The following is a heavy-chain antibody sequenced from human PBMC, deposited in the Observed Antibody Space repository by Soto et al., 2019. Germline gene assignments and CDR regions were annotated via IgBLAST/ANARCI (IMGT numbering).Heavy chain of an antibody. CDR3: ARSGYFDYSNYVSYYYGMDV. D-gene: IGHD4-4*01. CDR1: GYTFTSYG. V-gene: IGHV1-18*01. Sequence: ASVKVSCKASGYTFTSYGISWVRQAPGQGLEWVGWISAYNGNTNYAQKLQGRVTMTTDTSTSTAYMELRSLRSDDTAVYYCARSGYFDYSNYVSYYYGMDVWGQGTTVTVSS. CDR2: ISAYNGNT. J-gene: IGHJ6*02.